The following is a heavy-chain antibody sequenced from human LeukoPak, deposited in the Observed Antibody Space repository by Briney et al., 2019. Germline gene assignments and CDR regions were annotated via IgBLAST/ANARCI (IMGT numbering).Heavy chain of an antibody. Sequence: TSGRSLRLSCATSGFTFNKYNMYWVRQAPGKGLEWVSATVGGGSPNTYHADSVKGRFTISRDNAKNSLYLQMNSLRAEDTAVYYCAELGITMIGGVWGKGTTVTISS. CDR2: TVGGGSPNT. CDR3: AELGITMIGGV. CDR1: GFTFNKYN. J-gene: IGHJ6*03. D-gene: IGHD3-10*02. V-gene: IGHV3-21*01.